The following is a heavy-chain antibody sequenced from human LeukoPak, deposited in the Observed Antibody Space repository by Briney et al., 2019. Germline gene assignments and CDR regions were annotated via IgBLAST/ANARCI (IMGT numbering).Heavy chain of an antibody. CDR2: ISSSSSYI. V-gene: IGHV3-21*01. Sequence: GGSLRLSCAASGFTFSSYSMNWVRQAPGKGLEGVSSISSSSSYIYYADSVKGRFTISRDNAKNSLYLQMNSLRAEDTAVYYCARDGGRDGYNYGRPALDYWGQGTLVTVSS. D-gene: IGHD5-24*01. CDR3: ARDGGRDGYNYGRPALDY. CDR1: GFTFSSYS. J-gene: IGHJ4*02.